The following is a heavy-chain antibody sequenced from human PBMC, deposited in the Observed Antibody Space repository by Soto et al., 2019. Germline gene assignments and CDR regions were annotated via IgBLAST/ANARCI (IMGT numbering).Heavy chain of an antibody. CDR3: ASLYYYDSSGYYYERPYFDY. V-gene: IGHV1-69*06. Sequence: SVKVSCKASGGTFSSYAISWVRQAPGQGLEWMGGIIPIFGTANYAQKFQGRVTITADKSTSTAYMELSSLRSEDTAVYYCASLYYYDSSGYYYERPYFDYWGQGTLVTVSS. CDR2: IIPIFGTA. CDR1: GGTFSSYA. D-gene: IGHD3-22*01. J-gene: IGHJ4*02.